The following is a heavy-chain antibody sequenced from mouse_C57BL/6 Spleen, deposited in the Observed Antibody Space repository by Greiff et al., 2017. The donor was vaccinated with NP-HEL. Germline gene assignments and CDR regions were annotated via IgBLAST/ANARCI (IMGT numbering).Heavy chain of an antibody. Sequence: DVQLQESGTVLARPGASVKMSCKTSGYTFTSYWMHWVKQRPGQGLEWIGAIYPGNSDTSYNQKFKGKAKLTAVTSASTAYMELSSLTNEDSAVYYCTKYDDDGGAMDYWGQGTSVTVSS. J-gene: IGHJ4*01. CDR3: TKYDDDGGAMDY. CDR1: GYTFTSYW. CDR2: IYPGNSDT. D-gene: IGHD2-4*01. V-gene: IGHV1-5*01.